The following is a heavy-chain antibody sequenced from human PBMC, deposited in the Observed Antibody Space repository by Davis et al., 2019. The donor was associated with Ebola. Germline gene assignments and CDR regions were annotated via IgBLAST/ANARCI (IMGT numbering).Heavy chain of an antibody. Sequence: GESLKISCAASGFTFSDYYISWIRQAPGKGLEWVSYIDNSGYTEYAESVKGRFTSSRDNAQNSVYLQMNRLRAEDTAVYYCVRGFDYNDRSGYYGMDVWGQGTTVTVSS. J-gene: IGHJ6*02. V-gene: IGHV3-11*06. D-gene: IGHD3-22*01. CDR3: VRGFDYNDRSGYYGMDV. CDR1: GFTFSDYY. CDR2: IDNSGYT.